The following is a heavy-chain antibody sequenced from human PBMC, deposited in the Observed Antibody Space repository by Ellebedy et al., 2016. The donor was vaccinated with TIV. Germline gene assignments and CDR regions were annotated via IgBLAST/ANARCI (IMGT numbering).Heavy chain of an antibody. CDR3: ARKGLRIRGIIMFDS. J-gene: IGHJ4*02. D-gene: IGHD3-10*01. V-gene: IGHV4-39*01. Sequence: MPSETLSLTCSVSGAPIRGADHYWDWIRQPPGKGLEWIGSIYYRGRTFYSMSFRSRVTISVDTLKNQFFLKLKSVTAADSAVYYCARKGLRIRGIIMFDSWGPGTLVTASS. CDR2: IYYRGRT. CDR1: GAPIRGADHY.